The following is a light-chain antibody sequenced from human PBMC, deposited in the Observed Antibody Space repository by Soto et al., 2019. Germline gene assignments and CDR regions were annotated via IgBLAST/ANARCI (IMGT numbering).Light chain of an antibody. J-gene: IGLJ7*01. Sequence: QSALTQPASVSGSPGQSITISCTGTSSDIGAYNYVSWYQQHPGKAPKLVIYDVSNRPSGVSSRFSGSKSGNTASLTISGLQAEDEADYYCSSYTSSTTSFGGGTQLTVL. CDR3: SSYTSSTTS. CDR2: DVS. V-gene: IGLV2-14*01. CDR1: SSDIGAYNY.